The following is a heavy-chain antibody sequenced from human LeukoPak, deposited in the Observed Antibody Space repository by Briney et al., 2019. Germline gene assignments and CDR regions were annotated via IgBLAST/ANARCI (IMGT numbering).Heavy chain of an antibody. CDR2: ISSTSGSTI. CDR3: ARRYCSSTSCLLEY. Sequence: GGSLRLSCAASGFTFSSYEMNWVRQAPGKGLEWVSYISSTSGSTIYYADSVKGRFTISRDNAKNSLYLQMNSLRAEDTAVYYCARRYCSSTSCLLEYWGQGTLVTVSS. CDR1: GFTFSSYE. V-gene: IGHV3-48*03. J-gene: IGHJ4*02. D-gene: IGHD2-2*01.